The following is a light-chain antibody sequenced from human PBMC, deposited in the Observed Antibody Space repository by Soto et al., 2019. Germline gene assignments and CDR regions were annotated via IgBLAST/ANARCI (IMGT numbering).Light chain of an antibody. J-gene: IGKJ3*01. V-gene: IGKV1-33*01. Sequence: DIQMTQSPSSLSSSVGDRVTITCQASQDISNYLNWYQQKPGKAPKLLIYDASNLDTGVPSRFSGSGSGTDFAFTISSLQREDIAIYYCQQYDKLPVTFGPGTKVDIK. CDR3: QQYDKLPVT. CDR2: DAS. CDR1: QDISNY.